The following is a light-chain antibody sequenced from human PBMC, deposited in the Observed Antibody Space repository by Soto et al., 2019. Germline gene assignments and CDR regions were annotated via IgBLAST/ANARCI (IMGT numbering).Light chain of an antibody. V-gene: IGKV3-11*01. CDR2: DAS. J-gene: IGKJ3*01. CDR3: QQRSNRGFT. Sequence: EIVLTQSPATLSLSPGERATLSCRASQSVSSYLAWYQQKPGQAPRLLIYDASNRATGIPARFSGSGSGTDFTRTISSLEPEDFAVYYCQQRSNRGFTFGPGTKVDIK. CDR1: QSVSSY.